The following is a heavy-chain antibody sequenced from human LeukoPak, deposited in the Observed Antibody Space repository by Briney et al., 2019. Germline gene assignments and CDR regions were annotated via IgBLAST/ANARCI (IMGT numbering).Heavy chain of an antibody. V-gene: IGHV3-30*04. J-gene: IGHJ4*02. CDR2: ISYDGSNK. CDR1: GFTFSSYA. Sequence: GGSLRLSCAASGFTFSSYAMHWVRQAPGKGLEWVAVISYDGSNKYYADSVKGRFTISRDNSKNTLYLQMNSLRAEDTAVYYCARGRYSSSWSIDYWGQGTPVTVSS. CDR3: ARGRYSSSWSIDY. D-gene: IGHD6-13*01.